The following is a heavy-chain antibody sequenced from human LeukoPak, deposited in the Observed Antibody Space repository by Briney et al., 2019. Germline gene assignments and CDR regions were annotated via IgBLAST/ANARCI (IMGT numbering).Heavy chain of an antibody. J-gene: IGHJ4*02. D-gene: IGHD6-19*01. V-gene: IGHV1-69*13. CDR3: ARGGAPYSSGWYVY. Sequence: GASVNVSFKASGGTFSSYAISWVRQAPGQGLEWMGGIIPIFGTANYAQKFQGRVTITADESTSTAYMELSSLRSEDTAVYYCARGGAPYSSGWYVYWGQGTLVTVSS. CDR1: GGTFSSYA. CDR2: IIPIFGTA.